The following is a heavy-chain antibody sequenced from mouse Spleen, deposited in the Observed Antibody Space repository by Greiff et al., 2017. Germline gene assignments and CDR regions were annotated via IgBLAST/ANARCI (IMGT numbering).Heavy chain of an antibody. CDR2: ISYDGSN. J-gene: IGHJ3*01. CDR3: ARGDYEGAWFAY. Sequence: DVQLQESGPGLVKPSQSLSLTCSVTGYSITSGYYWNWIRQFPGNKLEWMGYISYDGSNNYNPSLKNRISITRDTSKNQFFQKLNSVTTEDTATYYCARGDYEGAWFAYWGQGTLVTVSA. D-gene: IGHD2-4*01. CDR1: GYSITSGYY. V-gene: IGHV3-6*01.